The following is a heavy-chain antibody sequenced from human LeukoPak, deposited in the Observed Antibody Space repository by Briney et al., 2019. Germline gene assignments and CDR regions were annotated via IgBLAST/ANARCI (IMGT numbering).Heavy chain of an antibody. Sequence: GGSLRLSCAASGFTFSNYDMSWVRQAPGKGLEWVSAISGSGGNTYYADSVKGRFTISRDNSKNTLYLQMNSLRVEDTGVYYCAPGGSSSGYFDYWGQGTLVTVSS. D-gene: IGHD1-26*01. CDR2: ISGSGGNT. J-gene: IGHJ4*02. CDR3: APGGSSSGYFDY. V-gene: IGHV3-23*01. CDR1: GFTFSNYD.